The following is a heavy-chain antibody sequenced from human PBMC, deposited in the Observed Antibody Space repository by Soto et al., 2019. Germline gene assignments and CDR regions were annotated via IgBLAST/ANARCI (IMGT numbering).Heavy chain of an antibody. J-gene: IGHJ6*02. CDR1: GFTFSSYG. CDR3: AREPTIFGVVPPYYYYYGMDV. CDR2: IWYDGSNK. D-gene: IGHD3-3*01. V-gene: IGHV3-33*01. Sequence: GGSLRLSCAASGFTFSSYGMHWVRQAPGKGLEWVAVIWYDGSNKYYADSVKGRFTISRDNSKNTLYLQMNSLRAEDTAVYYCAREPTIFGVVPPYYYYYGMDVWGQGTTVTVSS.